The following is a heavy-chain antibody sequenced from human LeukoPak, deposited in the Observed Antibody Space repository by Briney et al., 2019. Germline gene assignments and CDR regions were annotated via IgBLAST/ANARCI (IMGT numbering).Heavy chain of an antibody. V-gene: IGHV4-4*02. CDR2: MYLSGTT. CDR3: ARSSGWKNYYYYYGMDV. D-gene: IGHD6-19*01. Sequence: SETLSLTCTVSGDSINSLDLWSWVRQPPGKGLEWIGEMYLSGTTHSNPSVKSRVTISVDTSKNQFSLKLSSVTAADTAVYYCARSSGWKNYYYYYGMDVWGQGTTVTVSS. J-gene: IGHJ6*02. CDR1: GDSINSLDL.